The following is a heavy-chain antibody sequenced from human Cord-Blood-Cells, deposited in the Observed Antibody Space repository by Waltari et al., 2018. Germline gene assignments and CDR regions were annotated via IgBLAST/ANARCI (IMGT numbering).Heavy chain of an antibody. CDR1: GGSISSSSSY. CDR3: ARGGGYDACDI. Sequence: QLQLQESGPGLVKPSETLSLTCTVSGGSISSSSSYWGWIRQPPGKGLEWIGGIYYSGSTNYNPSLKSRVTRSVDTSKNQFSLKLSSVTAADTAVYYWARGGGYDACDIWGQGTMVTVSS. V-gene: IGHV4-39*07. D-gene: IGHD3-22*01. J-gene: IGHJ3*02. CDR2: IYYSGST.